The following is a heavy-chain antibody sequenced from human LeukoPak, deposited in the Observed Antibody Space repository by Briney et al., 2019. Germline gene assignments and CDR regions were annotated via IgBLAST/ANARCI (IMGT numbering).Heavy chain of an antibody. CDR3: ARDYYDSSGFGAFDI. CDR2: INPNSGGT. Sequence: ASVKVSCKASGYTFTAYYMHWVRQAPGQGLEWMGWINPNSGGTNYAQKSQGRVTMTRDTSISTAYMELSRLRSDDTAVYYCARDYYDSSGFGAFDIRGQGTMVTVSS. CDR1: GYTFTAYY. V-gene: IGHV1-2*02. J-gene: IGHJ3*02. D-gene: IGHD3-22*01.